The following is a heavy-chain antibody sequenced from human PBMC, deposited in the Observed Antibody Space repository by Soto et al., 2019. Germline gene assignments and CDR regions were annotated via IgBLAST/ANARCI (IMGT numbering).Heavy chain of an antibody. D-gene: IGHD3-22*01. Sequence: EVPLLESGGGLVQRGGSQRLSCAASGFTFTSYVMSWVRQAPGKGLEWVAGISGGGSTAFYADSVKGRFTISRDNAKNTVVLQMDSLRAEDTAIYYCAKDSNKYSSSLRGRYFDYWGQGTLVTVSS. CDR1: GFTFTSYV. CDR3: AKDSNKYSSSLRGRYFDY. J-gene: IGHJ4*02. CDR2: ISGGGSTA. V-gene: IGHV3-23*01.